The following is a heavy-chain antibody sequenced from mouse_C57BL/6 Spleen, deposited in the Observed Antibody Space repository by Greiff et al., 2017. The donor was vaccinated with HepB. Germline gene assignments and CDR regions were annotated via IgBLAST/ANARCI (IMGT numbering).Heavy chain of an antibody. CDR3: AIDLITTVVAHWYFDV. CDR2: IHPSDSDT. D-gene: IGHD1-1*01. Sequence: QVQLQQPGAELVKPGASVKVSCKASGYTFTSYWIHWVKQRPGQGLEWIGRIHPSDSDTNYNQKFKGKATSTVDKSSSTAYMQLSSLTSEDSAVYYCAIDLITTVVAHWYFDVWGTGTTVTVSS. J-gene: IGHJ1*03. CDR1: GYTFTSYW. V-gene: IGHV1-74*01.